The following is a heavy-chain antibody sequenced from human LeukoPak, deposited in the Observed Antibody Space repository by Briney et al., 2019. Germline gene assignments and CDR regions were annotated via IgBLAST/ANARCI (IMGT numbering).Heavy chain of an antibody. CDR2: ISSSSSTI. D-gene: IGHD5-12*01. Sequence: PGGSLRLSCAAPGFTFSSYSMNWVRQAPGKGLEWVSYISSSSSTIYYADSVKGRFTISRDNAKNSLYLQMNSLRAEDTAVYYCAREIVADGDYWGQGTLATVSS. V-gene: IGHV3-48*01. CDR3: AREIVADGDY. CDR1: GFTFSSYS. J-gene: IGHJ4*02.